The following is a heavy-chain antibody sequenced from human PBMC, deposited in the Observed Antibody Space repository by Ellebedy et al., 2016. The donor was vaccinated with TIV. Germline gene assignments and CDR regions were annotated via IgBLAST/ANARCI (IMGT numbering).Heavy chain of an antibody. V-gene: IGHV3-30-3*01. CDR3: AREATLHGGDSGRRYFGY. Sequence: GGSLRLXCTASGFTFTDYAMHWVRQAPGKGLELVSLISYDGSNKYYADSVKGRFTISRDNSKDTLSLQMNSLRADDAAVYYCAREATLHGGDSGRRYFGYWGQGTPVSVSS. CDR2: ISYDGSNK. D-gene: IGHD4-23*01. J-gene: IGHJ4*02. CDR1: GFTFTDYA.